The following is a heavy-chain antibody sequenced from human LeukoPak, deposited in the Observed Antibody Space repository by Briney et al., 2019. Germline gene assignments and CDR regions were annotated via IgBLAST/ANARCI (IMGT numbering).Heavy chain of an antibody. CDR3: ARRGSSWYGYFDY. J-gene: IGHJ4*02. D-gene: IGHD6-13*01. Sequence: PSETLSLTCTVSGGSISSYYWSWIRQPPGKGLEWIGYIYNSGSTNYNPSLKSRVTISVDTSKNQFSLKLSSVTAADTAVYYCARRGSSWYGYFDYWGQGTLVTVSS. CDR1: GGSISSYY. V-gene: IGHV4-59*12. CDR2: IYNSGST.